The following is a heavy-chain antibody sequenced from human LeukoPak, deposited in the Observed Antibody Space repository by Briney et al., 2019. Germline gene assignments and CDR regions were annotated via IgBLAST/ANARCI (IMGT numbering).Heavy chain of an antibody. V-gene: IGHV4-4*07. J-gene: IGHJ6*03. CDR3: ARYGSGSYYKSDYYYYYMDV. Sequence: SETLSLTCTVSGGSVTDYYWSWIRQPAGKGLEWIGRIYTSGSTNYNPSLKSRVTMSVDTSKNQFSLKLSSVTAADTAVYYCARYGSGSYYKSDYYYYYMDVWGKGTTVTISS. D-gene: IGHD3-10*01. CDR1: GGSVTDYY. CDR2: IYTSGST.